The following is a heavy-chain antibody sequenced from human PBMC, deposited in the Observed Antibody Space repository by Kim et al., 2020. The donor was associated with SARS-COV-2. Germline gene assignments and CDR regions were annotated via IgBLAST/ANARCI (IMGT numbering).Heavy chain of an antibody. J-gene: IGHJ4*02. D-gene: IGHD3-9*01. CDR3: ARGYYDILTGYYIGGSDY. V-gene: IGHV1-46*01. CDR1: GYTFTSYY. CDR2: INPSGGST. Sequence: ASVKVSCKASGYTFTSYYMHWVRQAPGQGLEWMGIINPSGGSTSYAQKFQARVTMTRDTSTSTVYMELSSLRSEDTAVYYCARGYYDILTGYYIGGSDYWGQGTLVTVSS.